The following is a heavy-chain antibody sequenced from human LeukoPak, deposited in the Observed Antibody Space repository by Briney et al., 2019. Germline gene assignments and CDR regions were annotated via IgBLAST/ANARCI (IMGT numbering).Heavy chain of an antibody. CDR3: ARGGIVVVAAMGKLFDP. Sequence: GASVKVSCKASGYTFTSYYMHWVRQAPGQGLEWMGIINPSGGSTSYAQKFQGRVTMTRDTSTSTVYMELSSLRSEDTAVYYCARGGIVVVAAMGKLFDPWGQGTLVTVSS. D-gene: IGHD2-21*02. CDR2: INPSGGST. V-gene: IGHV1-46*01. J-gene: IGHJ5*02. CDR1: GYTFTSYY.